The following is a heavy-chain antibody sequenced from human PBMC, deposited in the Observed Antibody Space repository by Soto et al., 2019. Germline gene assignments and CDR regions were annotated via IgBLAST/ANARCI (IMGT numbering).Heavy chain of an antibody. D-gene: IGHD2-8*01. Sequence: QGHLVQSGAEVKKPGTSVKVSCKASGYTFTRYGISWVRQAPGQGLEWMGWISGYNGDTNYAQNLQGRVTMTIDTSTSTADMELRSLTSDDTAVYYCAKNGQPPYYYYGLDVWGQGTTVTVSS. V-gene: IGHV1-18*01. CDR1: GYTFTRYG. J-gene: IGHJ6*02. CDR3: AKNGQPPYYYYGLDV. CDR2: ISGYNGDT.